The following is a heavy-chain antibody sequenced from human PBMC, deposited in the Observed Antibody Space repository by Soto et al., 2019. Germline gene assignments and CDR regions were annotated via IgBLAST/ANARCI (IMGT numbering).Heavy chain of an antibody. J-gene: IGHJ6*02. Sequence: EVRLLESGGGLVQPGGSLRLSCAASGFPFSTSAMNWVRQSPGKVLEWISLISASSDGAYYAESVMGRFTSPRDISKNVLYLEMKRLRVEDTAVYYCAKYSGIFAAFNGLRVGGQGIAVIFSS. CDR2: ISASSDGA. CDR1: GFPFSTSA. CDR3: AKYSGIFAAFNGLRV. V-gene: IGHV3-23*01. D-gene: IGHD1-26*01.